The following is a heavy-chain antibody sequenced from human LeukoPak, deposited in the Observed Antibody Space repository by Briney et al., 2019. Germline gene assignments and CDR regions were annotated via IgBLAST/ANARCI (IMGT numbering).Heavy chain of an antibody. CDR1: GFTFSTNY. V-gene: IGHV3-7*01. D-gene: IGHD1-26*01. CDR3: ARDSDGGSYSPYSFDY. CDR2: IKQDGSEK. J-gene: IGHJ4*02. Sequence: PGGSLRLSCAVSGFTFSTNYMTWVRQAPGKGLEWVANIKQDGSEKYYVDSVKGRFTISRDNAKNSLYLQMNSLRAEDTAVYYCARDSDGGSYSPYSFDYWGQGTLVTVSS.